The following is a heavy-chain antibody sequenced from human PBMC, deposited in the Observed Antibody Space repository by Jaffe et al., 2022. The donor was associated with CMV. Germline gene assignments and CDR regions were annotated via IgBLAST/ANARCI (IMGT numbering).Heavy chain of an antibody. J-gene: IGHJ4*02. D-gene: IGHD3-10*01. CDR2: IWHDGSQK. CDR3: ASAYTGKYYFDY. CDR1: GLSFRTYG. V-gene: IGHV3-33*03. Sequence: QVQVVESGGGVVQPGGSLRLSCEITGLSFRTYGMHWVRQAPGKGLEWVAVIWHDGSQKYYVDSVRGRFTLTRDNSKNTVNLQMSSLRAEDTAVYYCASAYTGKYYFDYWGQGILVTVSS.